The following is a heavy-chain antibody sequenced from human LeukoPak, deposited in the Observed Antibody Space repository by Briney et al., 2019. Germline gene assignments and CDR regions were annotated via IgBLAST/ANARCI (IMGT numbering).Heavy chain of an antibody. D-gene: IGHD5-12*01. J-gene: IGHJ5*02. Sequence: PSETLSLTCIVSGGSISSSSYYWGWIRQPPGRGLEWIGSIYYSGTTYYNPSLESRVTISVDTSKSQFSLKVSSVTAADTAVYYCARGGYSGSDWTTWGQGTLVTVSS. CDR1: GGSISSSSYY. CDR2: IYYSGTT. CDR3: ARGGYSGSDWTT. V-gene: IGHV4-39*07.